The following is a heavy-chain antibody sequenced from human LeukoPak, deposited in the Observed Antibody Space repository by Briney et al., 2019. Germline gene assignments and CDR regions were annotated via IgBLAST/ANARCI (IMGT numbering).Heavy chain of an antibody. J-gene: IGHJ4*02. CDR1: GYTFTSYA. CDR3: ARSGGGYTQETDY. D-gene: IGHD5-12*01. V-gene: IGHV1-3*01. Sequence: ASVKVSCKASGYTFTSYAMHWVRQAPGQRLEWMGWINAGNGNTKYSQKFQGRVTITRDTSASTAYMELSSLRSEDTAVYYCARSGGGYTQETDYWGQGTLVTVSS. CDR2: INAGNGNT.